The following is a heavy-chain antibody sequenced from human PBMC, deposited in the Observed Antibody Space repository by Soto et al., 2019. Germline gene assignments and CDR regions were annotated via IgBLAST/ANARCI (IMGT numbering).Heavy chain of an antibody. Sequence: SQTLSLTCAISGDSVSSNSAAWNWIRQSPSRGLEWLGRTYYRSKWYNDYAVSVKSRITINPDTSKNQFSLQLNSVTPEDTAVYYXAREGPSYSRGWNTYDYWGQGTLVTVSS. V-gene: IGHV6-1*01. CDR1: GDSVSSNSAA. J-gene: IGHJ4*02. CDR3: AREGPSYSRGWNTYDY. CDR2: TYYRSKWYN. D-gene: IGHD6-19*01.